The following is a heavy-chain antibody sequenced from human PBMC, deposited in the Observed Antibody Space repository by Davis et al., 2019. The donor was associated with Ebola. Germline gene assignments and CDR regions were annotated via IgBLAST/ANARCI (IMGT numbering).Heavy chain of an antibody. V-gene: IGHV4-34*12. D-gene: IGHD2-15*01. CDR2: SIDSGST. CDR1: GGSFSGYY. J-gene: IGHJ6*02. Sequence: SETLSLTCAVYGGSFSGYYWSWIRQSPGKGVEWIGESIDSGSTNYNPSLRSRVTISVDTSKNQFSLKLSSVTAADTAVYYCARDRRYCSGGTCSYYFYGMDVWGQGTTVTVSS. CDR3: ARDRRYCSGGTCSYYFYGMDV.